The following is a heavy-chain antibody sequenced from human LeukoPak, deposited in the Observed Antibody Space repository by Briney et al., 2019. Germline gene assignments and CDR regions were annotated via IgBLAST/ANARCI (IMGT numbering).Heavy chain of an antibody. CDR1: GFPFSSYW. J-gene: IGHJ4*02. CDR3: AKSPYYGATTRGYYFDY. CDR2: INSDGSAT. D-gene: IGHD1-26*01. V-gene: IGHV3-74*01. Sequence: SGGSLRLSCAASGFPFSSYWMHWVRQVPGKGLLWVSRINSDGSATIYADSVRGRFTISRDNAKNTLYLQMNSLRAEDTAVYYCAKSPYYGATTRGYYFDYWGQGTLVTVSS.